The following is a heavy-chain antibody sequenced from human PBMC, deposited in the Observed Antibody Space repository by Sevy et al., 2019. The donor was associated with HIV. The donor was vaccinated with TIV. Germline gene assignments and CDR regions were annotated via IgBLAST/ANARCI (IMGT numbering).Heavy chain of an antibody. CDR3: AMDGLAAASFDY. CDR2: IYSGGST. D-gene: IGHD6-13*01. J-gene: IGHJ4*02. CDR1: GFTVSSNY. Sequence: GGSLRLSCAASGFTVSSNYMSWVRQAPGKGLEWVSVIYSGGSTYYADSVKGRFTISRDNSKNTLYLQMNSLRAEETAVYYCAMDGLAAASFDYWGQGTPVTVSS. V-gene: IGHV3-53*01.